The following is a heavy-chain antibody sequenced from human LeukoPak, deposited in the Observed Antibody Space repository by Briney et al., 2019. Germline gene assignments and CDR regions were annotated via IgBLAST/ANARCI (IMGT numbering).Heavy chain of an antibody. CDR3: AREGDYGDCPFGY. V-gene: IGHV3-74*01. D-gene: IGHD4-17*01. Sequence: GGSLRLSCAASGFTFSSYWMHWVRQAPGKGLVWVSRINSDASSTSYADSVKGRFTISRDNAKNTLYLQMNSLRAEDTAVYYCAREGDYGDCPFGYWGQGTLVTVSS. CDR1: GFTFSSYW. CDR2: INSDASST. J-gene: IGHJ4*02.